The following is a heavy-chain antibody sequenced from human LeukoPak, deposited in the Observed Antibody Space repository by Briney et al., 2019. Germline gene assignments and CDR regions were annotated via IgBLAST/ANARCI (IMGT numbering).Heavy chain of an antibody. CDR1: GYTFTGYY. CDR2: INPNSGVT. D-gene: IGHD3-22*01. V-gene: IGHV1-2*02. CDR3: ARGPPTRVVVITTGDFDY. J-gene: IGHJ4*02. Sequence: ASVKVPCKASGYTFTGYYIHWVRQAPGQGLEWMGWINPNSGVTKYAQKFQGRVTVTTDTSIGTANMELRRLTSDDRAVYFCARGPPTRVVVITTGDFDYWGQGTLVTVSS.